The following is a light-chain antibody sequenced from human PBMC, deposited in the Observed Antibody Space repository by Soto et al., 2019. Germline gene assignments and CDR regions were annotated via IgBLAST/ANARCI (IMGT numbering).Light chain of an antibody. CDR3: QQRSNWPWT. J-gene: IGKJ1*01. CDR1: QSVSSY. CDR2: DAS. V-gene: IGKV3-11*01. Sequence: EIVFTQSPATLSLSPVERATLSRRASQSVSSYLAWYQQKPGQAPRLLIYDASNRATGIPARFSGSGSGTDFTLTISSLEPEDFAVYYCQQRSNWPWTFGQGT.